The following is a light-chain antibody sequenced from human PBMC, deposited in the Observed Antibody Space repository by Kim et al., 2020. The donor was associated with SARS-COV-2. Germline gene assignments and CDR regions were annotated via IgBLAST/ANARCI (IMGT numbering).Light chain of an antibody. V-gene: IGLV3-1*01. CDR1: ELGDRY. CDR3: QTWDSRVAT. Sequence: SYELTQPPLVSVSPGQTASITCSGPELGDRYVFWYQHKPGQSPLLVIYQDTRRPSGIPERFSGSNSGRTAPLTISETQAMDEADYYCQTWDSRVATFGGG. CDR2: QDT. J-gene: IGLJ2*01.